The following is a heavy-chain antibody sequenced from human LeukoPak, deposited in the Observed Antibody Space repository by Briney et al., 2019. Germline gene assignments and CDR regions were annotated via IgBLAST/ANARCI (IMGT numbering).Heavy chain of an antibody. J-gene: IGHJ4*02. CDR2: LSHSGSS. CDR3: AGPGTSY. V-gene: IGHV4-38-2*02. Sequence: PSETLSLTCTVSGYSISSGYYWDWIRQPPGKGLEWIGTLSHSGSSYYNPSLKSRVTISVDTSKNQFSLKLSSVTAADTAVYYCAGPGTSYWGQGTLVTVSS. CDR1: GYSISSGYY.